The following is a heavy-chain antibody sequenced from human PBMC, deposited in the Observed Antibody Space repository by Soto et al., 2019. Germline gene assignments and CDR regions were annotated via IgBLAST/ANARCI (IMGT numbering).Heavy chain of an antibody. D-gene: IGHD3-9*01. CDR1: GYTFTSYA. CDR2: IGGGNGNT. V-gene: IGHV1-3*01. J-gene: IGHJ4*02. CDR3: GRRGDTGTAYRLY. Sequence: QVQLVQSGAEVKKPGASVKVSCKASGYTFTSYAMHWVRQAPGQRLEWMGWIGGGNGNTKYSQTFQGRLTITRDTSANIGYMALSSLRSEDTAMYYCGRRGDTGTAYRLYWGQGTLVTVSS.